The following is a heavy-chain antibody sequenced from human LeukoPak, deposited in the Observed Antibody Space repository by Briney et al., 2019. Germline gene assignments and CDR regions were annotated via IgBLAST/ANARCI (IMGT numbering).Heavy chain of an antibody. Sequence: SETLSLTCTVSGGSISSGGYYWSWIRQPPGKGLEWIGYIYHSGSTHYNPSLKSRVTISVDRSKNQFSLKLSSVTAADTAVYYCARASIAPYYFDYWGQGTLVTVSS. CDR1: GGSISSGGYY. D-gene: IGHD6-6*01. V-gene: IGHV4-30-2*01. CDR2: IYHSGST. CDR3: ARASIAPYYFDY. J-gene: IGHJ4*02.